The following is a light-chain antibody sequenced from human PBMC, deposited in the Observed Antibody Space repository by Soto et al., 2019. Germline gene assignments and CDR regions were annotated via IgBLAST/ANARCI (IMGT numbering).Light chain of an antibody. CDR1: SREVGSNNV. V-gene: IGLV2-23*02. Sequence: QSVLTQPPSLSGPPGQSIIISCTGPSREVGSNNVVSWYQQHPGKAPKLLIYEFSKRPPGVSVLFSGSKSGNTASLTIFGFQAEDEADYHCCSYEGSSSAYVFGTGTKVTVL. CDR3: CSYEGSSSAYV. CDR2: EFS. J-gene: IGLJ1*01.